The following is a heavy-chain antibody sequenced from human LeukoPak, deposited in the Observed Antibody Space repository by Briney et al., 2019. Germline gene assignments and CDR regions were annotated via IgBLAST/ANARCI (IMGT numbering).Heavy chain of an antibody. CDR2: ISGSGGST. V-gene: IGHV3-23*01. J-gene: IGHJ4*02. CDR1: GFTFSSYA. D-gene: IGHD6-13*01. CDR3: AKTKGYPYYFDY. Sequence: PGGSLRLSCVASGFTFSSYAVTWVRQAPGKGLEWVSAISGSGGSTYYADSVRGRFTISRDNSKNTLYLQMNSLRAEDTAVYSCAKTKGYPYYFDYWGQGILVTVSP.